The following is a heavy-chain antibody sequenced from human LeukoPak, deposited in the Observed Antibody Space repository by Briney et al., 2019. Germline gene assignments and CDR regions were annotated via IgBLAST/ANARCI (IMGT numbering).Heavy chain of an antibody. J-gene: IGHJ4*02. CDR3: ARAPPGGYCSGNSCYSFYYFDY. D-gene: IGHD2-15*01. CDR1: GDSIGGGDFY. CDR2: IYDTGST. Sequence: SETLSLTCTVSGDSIGGGDFYWSWIRQPPGKGLEWLGYIYDTGSTYYNPFLNGRVTISVDTSKNQFSLKLNSVTAADTAVYYCARAPPGGYCSGNSCYSFYYFDYWGQGTLVTVSS. V-gene: IGHV4-30-4*08.